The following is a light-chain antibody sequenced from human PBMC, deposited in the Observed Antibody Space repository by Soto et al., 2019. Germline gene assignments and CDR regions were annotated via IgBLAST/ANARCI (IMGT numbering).Light chain of an antibody. J-gene: IGKJ4*01. V-gene: IGKV1-39*01. CDR2: DAS. CDR1: QTISTY. Sequence: DIQMTQSPSSLSASVGDRVTITCRASQTISTYLNWYQQKPGKAPRLLIYDASSLLSGVPSRFSGSGSGTDFTLTIASLQPEDFSTYYCQQYYSYPLTFGGGTKVEIK. CDR3: QQYYSYPLT.